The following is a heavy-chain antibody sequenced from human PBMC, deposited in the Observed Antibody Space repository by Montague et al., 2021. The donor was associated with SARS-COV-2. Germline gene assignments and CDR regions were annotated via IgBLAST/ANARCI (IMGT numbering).Heavy chain of an antibody. Sequence: SETLSLTCTVSGGSISSSSYYWGWLRQPPGKGLEWIGSIYYSGSTYYNPSLKSRVTISVGTSKNQFSLKLSSVTAADTAVYYCAREAYYYDSSGYYGEGYYYYYGMDVWGQGTTVTVSS. CDR3: AREAYYYDSSGYYGEGYYYYYGMDV. CDR2: IYYSGST. CDR1: GGSISSSSYY. J-gene: IGHJ6*02. V-gene: IGHV4-39*02. D-gene: IGHD3-22*01.